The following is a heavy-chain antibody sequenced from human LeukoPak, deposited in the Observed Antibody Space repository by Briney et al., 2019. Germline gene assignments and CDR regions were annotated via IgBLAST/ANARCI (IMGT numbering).Heavy chain of an antibody. J-gene: IGHJ6*03. CDR1: GGFLSTGSYY. CDR3: AREKRGTLTQRDYNYYMDV. V-gene: IGHV4-39*07. D-gene: IGHD3-16*01. CDR2: IYYRGTT. Sequence: PSETLSLTCTVSGGFLSTGSYYWGWIRQPPGKGLEWIGSIYYRGTTYYTPSLKSRVTMSVDTSKNQFSLRLSSVTAADTAIYYCAREKRGTLTQRDYNYYMDVWGKGTTVTVSS.